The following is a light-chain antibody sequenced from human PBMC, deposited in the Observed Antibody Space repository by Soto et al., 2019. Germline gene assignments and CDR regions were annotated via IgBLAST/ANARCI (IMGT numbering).Light chain of an antibody. Sequence: EIVMTQSPATLSVSPGERATLSCRASQSVNSNLAWYQQKPGQAPRLLIYRASTRATGIPARFSGSGSGTDFTLTISGLQSEDFAVYYCQQYNNWPRTFRQGTKVEIK. V-gene: IGKV3-15*01. J-gene: IGKJ1*01. CDR1: QSVNSN. CDR2: RAS. CDR3: QQYNNWPRT.